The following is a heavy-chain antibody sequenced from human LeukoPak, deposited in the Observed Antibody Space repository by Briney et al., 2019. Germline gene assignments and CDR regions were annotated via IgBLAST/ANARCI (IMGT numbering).Heavy chain of an antibody. CDR2: INSDGTST. D-gene: IGHD3-16*02. Sequence: GGSLRLSCAASGFTFSSYWTHWVRQAPGKGLVWVSRINSDGTSTNYADSVMGRFTISRDNAKNTLYLQMNSLRAEDTAVYYCARVGGDDYVWGSYRSGIDYWGQGTLVTVSS. V-gene: IGHV3-74*01. CDR3: ARVGGDDYVWGSYRSGIDY. J-gene: IGHJ4*02. CDR1: GFTFSSYW.